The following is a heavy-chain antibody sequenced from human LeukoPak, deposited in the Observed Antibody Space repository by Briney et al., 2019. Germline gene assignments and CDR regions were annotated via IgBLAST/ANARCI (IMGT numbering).Heavy chain of an antibody. J-gene: IGHJ4*02. D-gene: IGHD3-9*01. CDR2: IYYSGST. V-gene: IGHV4-31*11. CDR3: ARVAGYYDILTGYGYSDY. Sequence: TRTHCPLFDVPRGSNSSSACCWTWNWQHQGKGLQWIGYIYYSGSTYYNPSLKGRVTISGDTSKNQFSLTLSSVTAADTAVYYCARVAGYYDILTGYGYSDYWGQGTLVTVSS. CDR1: RGSNSSSACC.